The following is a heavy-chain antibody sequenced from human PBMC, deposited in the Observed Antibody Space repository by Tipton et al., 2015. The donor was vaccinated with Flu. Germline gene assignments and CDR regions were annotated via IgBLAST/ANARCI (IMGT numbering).Heavy chain of an antibody. Sequence: TLSLTCAVSGGSISSSNWWSWVRQPPGKGLEWIGEIYHSGSTNYNPSLKSRVTISVDKSKNQFSLKLSSVTAADTAVYYCASWLSSSWYSSYFDYWAREPWSPSPQ. J-gene: IGHJ4*02. V-gene: IGHV4-4*02. CDR1: GGSISSSNW. D-gene: IGHD6-13*01. CDR2: IYHSGST. CDR3: ASWLSSSWYSSYFDY.